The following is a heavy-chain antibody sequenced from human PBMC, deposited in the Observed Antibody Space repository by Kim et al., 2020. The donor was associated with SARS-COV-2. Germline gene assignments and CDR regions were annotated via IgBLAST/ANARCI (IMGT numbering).Heavy chain of an antibody. Sequence: SESLTLSCTASSDSFSAYYWSWVRQAPGKGLEWIAYISYGGSTNYNASSMSRASTSWGTTRKQFFLVLTSGIRADAAVFYCAGSERRAGWQQFDYCGQG. CDR3: AGSERRAGWQQFDY. J-gene: IGHJ4*02. D-gene: IGHD6-13*01. V-gene: IGHV4-59*03. CDR1: SDSFSAYY. CDR2: ISYGGST.